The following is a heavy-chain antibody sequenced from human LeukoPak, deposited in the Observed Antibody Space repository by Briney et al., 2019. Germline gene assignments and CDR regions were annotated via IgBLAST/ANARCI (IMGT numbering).Heavy chain of an antibody. J-gene: IGHJ5*02. CDR1: GGSFSGYY. CDR3: ARAPDYRWFDP. D-gene: IGHD4/OR15-4a*01. V-gene: IGHV4-59*01. CDR2: IYYSGST. Sequence: PSETLSLTCAVYGGSFSGYYWSWIRQPPGKGLEWIAYIYYSGSTNFNPSLKSRGTIPIDTSKNQFSLKLSSVTAADTAMYYCARAPDYRWFDPWGQGTLVTVSS.